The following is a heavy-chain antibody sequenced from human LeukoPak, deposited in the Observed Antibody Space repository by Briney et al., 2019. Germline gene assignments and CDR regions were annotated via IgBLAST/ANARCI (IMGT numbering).Heavy chain of an antibody. CDR3: AKGHSSSSFDY. J-gene: IGHJ4*02. Sequence: GGSLRLSCAASGFTFSSYAMTWVRQASERGLEWVSAISGSGGSTYYADSVKGRFTISRDNSKNTLYLQMNSLRVEDTAVYYCAKGHSSSSFDYWGQGTLVTVSS. V-gene: IGHV3-23*01. D-gene: IGHD6-13*01. CDR2: ISGSGGST. CDR1: GFTFSSYA.